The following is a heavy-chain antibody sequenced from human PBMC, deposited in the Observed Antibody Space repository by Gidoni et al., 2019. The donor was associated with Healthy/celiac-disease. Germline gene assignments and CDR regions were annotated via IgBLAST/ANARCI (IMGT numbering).Heavy chain of an antibody. CDR3: AKPRGYSYGYLAYYFDY. D-gene: IGHD5-18*01. Sequence: EVQLLESGGGLVQPGGSLRLSCAASGFTFSSYAMSWVRQAPGKGLEWVSATSGSGGSTYYADSVKGRFTISRDNSKNTLYLQMNSLRAEDTAVYYCAKPRGYSYGYLAYYFDYWGQGTLVSVSS. CDR2: TSGSGGST. V-gene: IGHV3-23*01. CDR1: GFTFSSYA. J-gene: IGHJ4*02.